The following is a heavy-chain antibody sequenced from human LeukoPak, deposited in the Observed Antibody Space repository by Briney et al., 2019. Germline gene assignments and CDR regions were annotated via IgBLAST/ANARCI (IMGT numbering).Heavy chain of an antibody. Sequence: PGGSLRLSCAASGFTYSVYWMGWVRQAPGKGLEWVADIKHDGRETNHVDFVKGRFTISRDNAESSLYLQMNSLRAEDTALYYCVRHYYDSSSWSFDMWGQGTMVTVS. CDR1: GFTYSVYW. J-gene: IGHJ3*02. V-gene: IGHV3-7*01. CDR2: IKHDGRET. CDR3: VRHYYDSSSWSFDM. D-gene: IGHD3-16*01.